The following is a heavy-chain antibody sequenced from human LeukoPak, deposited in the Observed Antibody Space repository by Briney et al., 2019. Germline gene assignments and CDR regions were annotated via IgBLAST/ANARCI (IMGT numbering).Heavy chain of an antibody. Sequence: GASVKVSCKASGYSFTNYAMNWVRQAPGQGLEWMGWINTNTGNPTYAQGFTGRFVFSLDTSVSTAYLQISSLKAEDTAVYYCARAPYYYDSSGYQPFDYWGQGTLVTVSS. CDR3: ARAPYYYDSSGYQPFDY. CDR1: GYSFTNYA. V-gene: IGHV7-4-1*02. CDR2: INTNTGNP. J-gene: IGHJ4*02. D-gene: IGHD3-22*01.